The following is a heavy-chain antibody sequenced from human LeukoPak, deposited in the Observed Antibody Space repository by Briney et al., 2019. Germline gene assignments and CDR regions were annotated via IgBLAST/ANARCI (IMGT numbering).Heavy chain of an antibody. CDR1: GGSISSSSYY. CDR2: IYYSGDT. D-gene: IGHD1-26*01. CDR3: ARLVGGGNFGMDV. Sequence: SETLSLTCTVSGGSISSSSYYGAWIRQPPGKGLEWIGSIYYSGDTYYNSSLKSRPTISVDTSKNQFSLKLSSVTAADTAMFYCARLVGGGNFGMDVWGQGTTVTVSS. J-gene: IGHJ6*02. V-gene: IGHV4-39*01.